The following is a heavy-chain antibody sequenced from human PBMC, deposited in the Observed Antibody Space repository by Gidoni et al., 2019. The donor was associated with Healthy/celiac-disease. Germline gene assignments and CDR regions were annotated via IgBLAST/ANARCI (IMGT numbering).Heavy chain of an antibody. V-gene: IGHV4-4*02. J-gene: IGHJ6*02. D-gene: IGHD6-19*01. CDR2: IYHSGST. CDR1: GGSLSRRNW. CDR3: ASLTSGLNYYGMDV. Sequence: QAQLQESGPGLVKPSGTLSLTCAVSGGSLSRRNWWSWVRQPPGTGLAWIGEIYHSGSTNYNPSLKSRVTISVDKSKNQFSLKLSSVTAADTAVYYCASLTSGLNYYGMDVWGQGTTVTVSS.